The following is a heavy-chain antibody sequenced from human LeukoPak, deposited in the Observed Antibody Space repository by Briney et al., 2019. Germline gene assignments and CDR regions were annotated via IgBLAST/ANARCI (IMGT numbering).Heavy chain of an antibody. D-gene: IGHD3-3*01. CDR3: AREYYDFWSRCRYFDY. J-gene: IGHJ4*02. V-gene: IGHV4-59*01. CDR1: GGSISSDY. CDR2: IYYSGST. Sequence: SETLSLTCTVSGGSISSDYWSWIRQPPGKGLEWIGYIYYSGSTNYNPSLKSRVTISVDTSKNQFSLKLSSVTAADTAVYYCAREYYDFWSRCRYFDYWGQGTLVAVSS.